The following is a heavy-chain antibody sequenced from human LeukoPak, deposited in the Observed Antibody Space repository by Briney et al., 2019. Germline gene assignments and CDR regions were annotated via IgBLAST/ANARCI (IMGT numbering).Heavy chain of an antibody. CDR1: GYTFTDYG. D-gene: IGHD3-22*01. J-gene: IGHJ4*02. CDR3: ARSYDSSGYYQYYSDY. V-gene: IGHV1-18*01. CDR2: ISADNGNT. Sequence: GASVKVSCKASGYTFTDYGISWVRQAPGQGLEWMGWISADNGNTKYAQMLQGRVSMTTDTSTSTAYMELRRLRSDDTAVYYCARSYDSSGYYQYYSDYWGQGTLVTASS.